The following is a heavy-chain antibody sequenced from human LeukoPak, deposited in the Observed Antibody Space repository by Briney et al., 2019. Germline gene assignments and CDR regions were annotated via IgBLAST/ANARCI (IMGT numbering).Heavy chain of an antibody. CDR2: IRSKAYGATT. CDR1: GFTFGDSA. Sequence: GGPLRLSCITSGFTFGDSALNWLRQAPGKGLEWLGFIRSKAYGATTEYAAPVKGRFTISRDDSKGIGFLQMNSLKTEDTGVYYCTRGAPIADWGQGTLVTVSS. CDR3: TRGAPIAD. D-gene: IGHD2-15*01. V-gene: IGHV3-49*03. J-gene: IGHJ4*02.